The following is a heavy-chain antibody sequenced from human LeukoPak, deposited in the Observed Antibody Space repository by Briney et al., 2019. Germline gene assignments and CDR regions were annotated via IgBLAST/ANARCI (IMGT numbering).Heavy chain of an antibody. CDR1: GGTFSSYA. CDR3: ARGGVGYSYGEFDY. V-gene: IGHV1-69*05. Sequence: SVKVSCKASGGTFSSYAISWVRQAPGQGLEWVGGIIPIFGTANYAQKFQGRVTITTDESTSTAYMELSSLRSEDTAVYYCARGGVGYSYGEFDYWGQGTLVTVSS. CDR2: IIPIFGTA. D-gene: IGHD5-18*01. J-gene: IGHJ4*02.